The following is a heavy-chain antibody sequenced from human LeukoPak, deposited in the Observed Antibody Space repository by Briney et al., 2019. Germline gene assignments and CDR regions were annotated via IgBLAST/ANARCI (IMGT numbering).Heavy chain of an antibody. CDR3: ARPREAGSSSGWYFDK. CDR1: GFTFSSYA. D-gene: IGHD6-19*01. J-gene: IGHJ4*02. Sequence: PGGSLRLSCAASGFTFSSYAMHWVRQAPGKGLEWVAVMSHDGSVKIYADSVQGRFTISRDNSKNTLYLQLSSLRAEDTAVYHCARPREAGSSSGWYFDKWGQGTLVTASS. CDR2: MSHDGSVK. V-gene: IGHV3-30-3*01.